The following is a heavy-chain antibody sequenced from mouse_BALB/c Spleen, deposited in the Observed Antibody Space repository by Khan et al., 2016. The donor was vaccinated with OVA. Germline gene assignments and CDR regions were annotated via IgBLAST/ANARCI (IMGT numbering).Heavy chain of an antibody. CDR1: GYSITSDYA. Sequence: EVQLQESGPGLVKPSQSLSLTCTVTGYSITSDYAWNWIRQFPGNKLEWMGYISYSGSTNYNPALTSRISITRDTSKNQFFLQLNSVTTADTATEYSARYGCRYNDAMDYWGQGTSVTVSS. CDR2: ISYSGST. D-gene: IGHD2-2*01. J-gene: IGHJ4*01. V-gene: IGHV3-2*02. CDR3: ARYGCRYNDAMDY.